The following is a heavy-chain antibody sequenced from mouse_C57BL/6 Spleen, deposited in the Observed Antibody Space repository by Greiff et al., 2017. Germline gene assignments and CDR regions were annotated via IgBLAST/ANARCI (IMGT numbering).Heavy chain of an antibody. CDR2: IDPPDSYT. D-gene: IGHD3-3*01. V-gene: IGHV1-69*01. CDR1: GYTFTSYW. CDR3: AYLGGFAY. J-gene: IGHJ3*01. Sequence: VQLQQPGAELVMPGASVKLSCKASGYTFTSYWMHWVKQRPGQGLEWIGEIDPPDSYTNYNQKFKGKSTLTVDKSSSTAYMQLSSLTSEDSAVYYCAYLGGFAYWGQGTLVTVSA.